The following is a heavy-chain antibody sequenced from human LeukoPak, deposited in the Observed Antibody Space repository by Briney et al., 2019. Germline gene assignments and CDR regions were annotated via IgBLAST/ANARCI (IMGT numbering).Heavy chain of an antibody. J-gene: IGHJ3*02. CDR1: GFTFSSYA. Sequence: PGGSLRLSCAASGFTFSSYAMSWVRQAPGKGLEWVSGISWNSGSIGYADSVKGRFTISRDNAKNSLYLQMNSLRAEDTALYYCAKDIGVSYDFWSGRDWGSSGYHAFDIWGQGTMVTVPS. CDR2: ISWNSGSI. V-gene: IGHV3-9*01. CDR3: AKDIGVSYDFWSGRDWGSSGYHAFDI. D-gene: IGHD3-3*01.